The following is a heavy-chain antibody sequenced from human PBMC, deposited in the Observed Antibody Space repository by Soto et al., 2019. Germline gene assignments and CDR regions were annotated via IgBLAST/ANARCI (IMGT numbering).Heavy chain of an antibody. D-gene: IGHD3-10*01. CDR1: DSISTYY. Sequence: PSETLSLTCTVDSISTYYWNWIRQSPGKGLEWIGYIYYMGRTNYNPSLRSRVTMSIDTSRNQFSLKLRSVTAADTAVYYCARNPVRVTLFDYSGQGSLVIGSS. CDR2: IYYMGRT. V-gene: IGHV4-59*01. CDR3: ARNPVRVTLFDY. J-gene: IGHJ4*02.